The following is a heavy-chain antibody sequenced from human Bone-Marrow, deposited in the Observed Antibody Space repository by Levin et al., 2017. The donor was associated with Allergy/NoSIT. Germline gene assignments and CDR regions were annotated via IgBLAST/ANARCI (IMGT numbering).Heavy chain of an antibody. Sequence: SETLSLTCAVSGGSISSGGYSWSWIRQPPGKGLEWIGYIYHSGSTYYNPSLKSRVTISMDRSKNHFSLNLTSVTAADTAVYFCAKTLWFGDYFDNWGQGTLVTVSS. CDR3: AKTLWFGDYFDN. CDR2: IYHSGST. CDR1: GGSISSGGYS. J-gene: IGHJ4*02. D-gene: IGHD3-10*01. V-gene: IGHV4-30-2*01.